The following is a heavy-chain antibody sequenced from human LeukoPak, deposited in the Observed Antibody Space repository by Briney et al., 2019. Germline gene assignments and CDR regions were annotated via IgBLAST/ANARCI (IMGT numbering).Heavy chain of an antibody. CDR3: ARVLQQQLQNWFDP. Sequence: GASVKVSCKASGGTLSNYAISWVRQAPGQGLEWMGGIIPIFGSANYAQKFQGRVTITADESTRTAYMELSSLTSEDTAIYYCARVLQQQLQNWFDPWGQGTLVTVSS. V-gene: IGHV1-69*13. J-gene: IGHJ5*02. CDR2: IIPIFGSA. CDR1: GGTLSNYA. D-gene: IGHD6-13*01.